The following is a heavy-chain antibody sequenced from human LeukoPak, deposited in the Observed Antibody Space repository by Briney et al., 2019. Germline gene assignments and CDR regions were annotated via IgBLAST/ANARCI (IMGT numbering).Heavy chain of an antibody. Sequence: GGSLRLSCAASGFTFSSYSMYWVRQAPGKGLEWVSSISSSSTYIHYADSVKGRFTISRDNAKNSLYLQMNSLRAEDTAVYYCARDRATVIGDYYGMDVWGQGTTVTVSS. V-gene: IGHV3-21*01. J-gene: IGHJ6*02. CDR1: GFTFSSYS. D-gene: IGHD4-17*01. CDR3: ARDRATVIGDYYGMDV. CDR2: ISSSSTYI.